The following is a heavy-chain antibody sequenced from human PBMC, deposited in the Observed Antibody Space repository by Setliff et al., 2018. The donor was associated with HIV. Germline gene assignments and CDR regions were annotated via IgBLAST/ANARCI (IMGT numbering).Heavy chain of an antibody. CDR1: GATFSKYA. CDR3: VSDDDTGVHVDLDY. J-gene: IGHJ4*02. V-gene: IGHV1-69*05. Sequence: SVKVSCKASGATFSKYAITWVRQAPGQRFEWMGEIIPVLGKPKYAQQFQDRVTITTDESTSSVYMELNNLKSDDTAVYYCVSDDDTGVHVDLDYWGPGTLVTVSS. D-gene: IGHD2-8*01. CDR2: IIPVLGKP.